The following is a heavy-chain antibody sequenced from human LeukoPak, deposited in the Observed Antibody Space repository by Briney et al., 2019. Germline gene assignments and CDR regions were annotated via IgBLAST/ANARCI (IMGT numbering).Heavy chain of an antibody. Sequence: KPGESLKISCKGSGYSFTSYWIGWVRQMPGKGLEWMGIIYPGDSDTRYSPSFQGPVTLSADKSISTAYLQASSLKASDTAMYYRARVAPDFWSGRLGAFDMWGQGTMVTVSS. CDR1: GYSFTSYW. CDR2: IYPGDSDT. CDR3: ARVAPDFWSGRLGAFDM. D-gene: IGHD3-3*01. V-gene: IGHV5-51*01. J-gene: IGHJ3*02.